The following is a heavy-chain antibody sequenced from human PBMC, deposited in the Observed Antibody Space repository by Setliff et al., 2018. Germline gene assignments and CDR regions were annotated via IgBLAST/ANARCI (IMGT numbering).Heavy chain of an antibody. CDR2: SSHSGSS. V-gene: IGHV4-34*01. D-gene: IGHD2-2*01. CDR3: ARGRMRGSCSGPSCTYDPFDI. Sequence: SETLSLTCSVYGESFSNNYWSWIRQPPGKGLEWIGESSHSGSSYYNPSLRSRVTISVDTSKNQFSLILRSVTAADTAVYYCARGRMRGSCSGPSCTYDPFDIWGQGTPVTVSS. CDR1: GESFSNNY. J-gene: IGHJ3*02.